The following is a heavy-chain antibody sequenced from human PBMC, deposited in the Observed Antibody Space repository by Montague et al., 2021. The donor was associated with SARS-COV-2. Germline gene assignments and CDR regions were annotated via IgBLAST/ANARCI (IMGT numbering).Heavy chain of an antibody. Sequence: SLRLSCAASGYTFINYAMGWVRQAPGKGLEWVSVISGSGGNTYFADSVRGRFTISRDNSKNTLYLQMNSLRDEDTAVYYCVRKNYYGTGSFSTFDYWGQGTLVTVSS. J-gene: IGHJ4*02. CDR1: GYTFINYA. D-gene: IGHD3-10*01. CDR3: VRKNYYGTGSFSTFDY. V-gene: IGHV3-23*01. CDR2: ISGSGGNT.